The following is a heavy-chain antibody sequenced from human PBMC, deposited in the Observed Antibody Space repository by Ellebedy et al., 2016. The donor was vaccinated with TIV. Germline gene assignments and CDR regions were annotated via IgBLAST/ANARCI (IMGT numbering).Heavy chain of an antibody. Sequence: SVKVSCXASGGTFSSYAISWVRQAPGQGLEWMGGIIPIFGTANYAQKFQGRVTITADESTSTAYMELSSLRSEDTAVYYCARVPRSTSCYFDYWGQGTLVTVSS. D-gene: IGHD2-2*01. CDR1: GGTFSSYA. CDR3: ARVPRSTSCYFDY. J-gene: IGHJ4*02. CDR2: IIPIFGTA. V-gene: IGHV1-69*13.